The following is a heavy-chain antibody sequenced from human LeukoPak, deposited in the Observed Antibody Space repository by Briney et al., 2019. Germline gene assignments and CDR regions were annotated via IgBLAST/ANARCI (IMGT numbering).Heavy chain of an antibody. D-gene: IGHD5-24*01. CDR3: ARDRVGVGGNGYEN. CDR1: GGTFSSYA. Sequence: GASVKVSCKASGGTFSSYAISWVRQATGQGLEWMGWMNPNSGNTGYVQKFQGRVIMTRDTSISTAYMELSSLTSEDTAVYFCARDRVGVGGNGYENWGQGTLVTVSS. J-gene: IGHJ4*02. V-gene: IGHV1-8*02. CDR2: MNPNSGNT.